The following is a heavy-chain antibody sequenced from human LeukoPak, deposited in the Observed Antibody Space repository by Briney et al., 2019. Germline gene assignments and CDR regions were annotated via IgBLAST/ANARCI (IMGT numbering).Heavy chain of an antibody. CDR3: ARVPNRSYYDSSGYYPY. CDR2: INPNSGGT. CDR1: GYTFTCYY. V-gene: IGHV1-2*02. D-gene: IGHD3-22*01. J-gene: IGHJ4*02. Sequence: GASVKVSCKASGYTFTCYYMHWVRQAPGQGLEWMGWINPNSGGTNYAQKFQGRVTMTRDTSISTAYMELSRLRSDDTAVYYCARVPNRSYYDSSGYYPYWGQGTLVTVSS.